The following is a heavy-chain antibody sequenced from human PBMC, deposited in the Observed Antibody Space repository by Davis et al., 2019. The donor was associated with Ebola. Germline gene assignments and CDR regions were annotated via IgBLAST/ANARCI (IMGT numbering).Heavy chain of an antibody. CDR3: ASGYKTDYLLHL. CDR1: GFTFSSYW. J-gene: IGHJ5*02. CDR2: IKQDGSEK. Sequence: PGGSLRLSCAASGFTFSSYWMSWVRQAPGKGLEWVANIKQDGSEKYYADSVKGRFTISRDNSKNSLYLQMNSLRTEDTALYYCASGYKTDYLLHLWGQGTLVTVSS. D-gene: IGHD2-2*02. V-gene: IGHV3-7*03.